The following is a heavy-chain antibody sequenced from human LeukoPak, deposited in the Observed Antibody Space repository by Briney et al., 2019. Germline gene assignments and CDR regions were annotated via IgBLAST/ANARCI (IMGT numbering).Heavy chain of an antibody. CDR3: ASGGGNYYYYMDV. D-gene: IGHD3-16*01. CDR1: GGTFSSYA. V-gene: IGHV1-69*05. CDR2: IIPIFGTA. J-gene: IGHJ6*03. Sequence: ASAKVSCKASGGTFSSYAISWVRQAPGQGLEWMGGIIPIFGTANYAQKLQGRVTITTDESTSTAYMELSSLRSEDTAVYYCASGGGNYYYYMDVWGKGTTVTVSS.